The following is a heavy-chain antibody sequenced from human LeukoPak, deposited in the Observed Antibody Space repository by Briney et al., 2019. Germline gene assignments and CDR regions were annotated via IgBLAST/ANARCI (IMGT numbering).Heavy chain of an antibody. D-gene: IGHD6-19*01. Sequence: SVNVSCKASGGTFISYAISWVRQAPGQGLEWMGRIIPILGIANYAQKFQGRVTITADKSTSTAYMELSSLRSEDTAVYYCARDGSSGWNGFDYWGQGTLVTVSS. CDR1: GGTFISYA. V-gene: IGHV1-69*04. J-gene: IGHJ4*02. CDR2: IIPILGIA. CDR3: ARDGSSGWNGFDY.